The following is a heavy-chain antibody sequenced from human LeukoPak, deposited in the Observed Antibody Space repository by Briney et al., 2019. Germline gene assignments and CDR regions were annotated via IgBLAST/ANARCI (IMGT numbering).Heavy chain of an antibody. V-gene: IGHV4-34*01. CDR1: GGSFSGYY. CDR2: INHSGST. CDR3: ARGKGRYYYYGMDV. J-gene: IGHJ6*02. Sequence: KPSETLSLTCAVYGGSFSGYYWSWIRQPPGKGLEWIGEINHSGSTNYYPSLKSRVTISVDTSKNQFSLKLSSVTAADTAVYYCARGKGRYYYYGMDVWGQGTTVTVSS.